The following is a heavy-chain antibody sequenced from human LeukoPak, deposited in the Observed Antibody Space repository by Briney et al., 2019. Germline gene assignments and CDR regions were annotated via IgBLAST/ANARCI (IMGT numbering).Heavy chain of an antibody. Sequence: GGSLRLSCAASGFNFANHAMSWVRQTAGKGLEWVSHITASGTAMFYADSVKGRFTISRDNAKNSLYLQMNSLRDEDTAVYYCASSGSYRFDYWGQGTLVTVSS. D-gene: IGHD1-26*01. CDR1: GFNFANHA. J-gene: IGHJ4*02. V-gene: IGHV3-48*02. CDR3: ASSGSYRFDY. CDR2: ITASGTAM.